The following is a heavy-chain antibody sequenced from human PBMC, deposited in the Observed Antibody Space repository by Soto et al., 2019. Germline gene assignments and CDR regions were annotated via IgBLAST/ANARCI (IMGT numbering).Heavy chain of an antibody. Sequence: PSETLSLTCTFSCGSISSGGYYWSWIRQHPGKGLEWIGYIYYSGSTYYNPSLKSRVTISVDTSKNQFSLKLSSVTPEDTAVYYCARGYSSGWRIWGQGTLVTVSS. V-gene: IGHV4-31*03. CDR3: ARGYSSGWRI. CDR2: IYYSGST. J-gene: IGHJ4*02. CDR1: CGSISSGGYY. D-gene: IGHD6-19*01.